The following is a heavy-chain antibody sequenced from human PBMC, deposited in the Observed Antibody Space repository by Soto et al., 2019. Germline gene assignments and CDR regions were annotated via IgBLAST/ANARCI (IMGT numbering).Heavy chain of an antibody. CDR3: TTASRDRYDSDY. CDR2: IKSKTDGGTT. V-gene: IGHV3-15*07. D-gene: IGHD3-22*01. Sequence: EVQLVESGGGLVKHGGSLRLSCAASGFTFSNAWMNWVRQAPGXXXEWVGRIKSKTDGGTTDYAAPVKGRFTISRDDSKNTLYLQXNXLKTEDTAVYYCTTASRDRYDSDYWGQGTLVTVSS. CDR1: GFTFSNAW. J-gene: IGHJ4*02.